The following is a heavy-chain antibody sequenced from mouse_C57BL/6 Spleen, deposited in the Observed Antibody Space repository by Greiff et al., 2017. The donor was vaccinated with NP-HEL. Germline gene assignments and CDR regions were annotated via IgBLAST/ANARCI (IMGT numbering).Heavy chain of an antibody. CDR3: ASRNYYGRSND. CDR2: ISSGSSTI. Sequence: EVHLVESGGGLVKPGGSLKLSCAASGFTFSDYGMHWVRQAPEKGLEWVAYISSGSSTIYYEDTVKGRFTISRDNAKNTLFLQMTSLRSEDTAMDYCASRNYYGRSNDWGQGTTLTVSS. CDR1: GFTFSDYG. V-gene: IGHV5-17*01. J-gene: IGHJ2*01. D-gene: IGHD1-1*01.